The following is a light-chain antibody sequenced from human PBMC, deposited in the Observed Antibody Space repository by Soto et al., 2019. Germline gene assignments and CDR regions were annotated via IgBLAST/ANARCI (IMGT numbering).Light chain of an antibody. CDR3: QQYGSSPYT. Sequence: EIVLTQSPATLSLSPGDGATLSCRASQSVAKYLAWYQQKPGQAPRLLMYGASSRATGIPDRFSGTGSGTDFTLTISRLEPEDFAVYYCQQYGSSPYTFGLGTKLEIK. CDR1: QSVAKY. CDR2: GAS. J-gene: IGKJ2*01. V-gene: IGKV3-20*01.